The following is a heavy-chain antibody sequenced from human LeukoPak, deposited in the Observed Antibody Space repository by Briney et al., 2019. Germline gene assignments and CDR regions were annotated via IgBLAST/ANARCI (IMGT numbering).Heavy chain of an antibody. J-gene: IGHJ6*04. CDR3: AELGITMIGGV. V-gene: IGHV3-53*01. Sequence: GGSLRLSCAASGFTVSSNYMSWVRQAPGKGLEWVSVIYSGGSTYYADSVKGRFTISRDNSKNTLYLQMNGLRAEDTAVYYCAELGITMIGGVWGKGTTVTTSS. CDR2: IYSGGST. CDR1: GFTVSSNY. D-gene: IGHD3-10*02.